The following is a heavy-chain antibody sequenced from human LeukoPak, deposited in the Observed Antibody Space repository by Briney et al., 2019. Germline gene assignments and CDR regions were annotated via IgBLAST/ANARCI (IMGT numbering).Heavy chain of an antibody. CDR3: ARRGSGNGGTYAGMDV. D-gene: IGHD4/OR15-4a*01. J-gene: IGHJ6*02. Sequence: SETLSLTCTVSGGSISNGLYYWDWIRQPPGKGLERIGSVLFTGSAWVNPPLNSRVTMSVDTTKNQFSLKLRSVSAGDTAVYYCARRGSGNGGTYAGMDVWGQGTTVTVSS. V-gene: IGHV4-39*01. CDR2: VLFTGSA. CDR1: GGSISNGLYY.